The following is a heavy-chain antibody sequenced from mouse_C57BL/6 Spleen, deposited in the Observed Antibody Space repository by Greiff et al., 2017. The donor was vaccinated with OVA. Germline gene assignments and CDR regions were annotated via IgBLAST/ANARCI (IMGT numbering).Heavy chain of an antibody. CDR3: TKGTYYSNYGGY. J-gene: IGHJ2*01. CDR2: IDPENGDT. CDR1: GFNIKDDY. V-gene: IGHV14-4*01. D-gene: IGHD2-5*01. Sequence: EVQLVESGAELVRPGASVKLSCTASGFNIKDDYMHWVKQRPEQGLEWIGWIDPENGDTEYASKFQGKATITADTSSNTAYLQLSSLTSEDTAVYYCTKGTYYSNYGGYWGQGTTLTVSS.